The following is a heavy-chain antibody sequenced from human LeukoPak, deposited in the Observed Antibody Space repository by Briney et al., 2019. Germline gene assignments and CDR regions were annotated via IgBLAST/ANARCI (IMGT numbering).Heavy chain of an antibody. CDR1: GFTFSSYS. CDR3: ASRRISSRAFDI. CDR2: ISSSSSYI. Sequence: GGSLRLSCAAFGFTFSSYSMNWVRQAPGKGLEWVSSISSSSSYIYYADSVKGRFTISRDNAKNSLYLQMNSLRAEDTAVYYCASRRISSRAFDIWGQGTMVTVSS. V-gene: IGHV3-21*01. D-gene: IGHD2-15*01. J-gene: IGHJ3*02.